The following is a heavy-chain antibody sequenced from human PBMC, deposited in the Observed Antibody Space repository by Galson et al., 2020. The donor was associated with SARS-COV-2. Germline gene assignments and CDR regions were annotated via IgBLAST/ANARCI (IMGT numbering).Heavy chain of an antibody. CDR1: GFTFSSYG. CDR3: AKDYRPSLLWFGELSLYGMDV. Sequence: QLGESLKISCAASGFTFSSYGMHWVRQAPGKGLEWVAVISYDGSNKYYADSVKGRFTISRDNSKNTLYLQMNSLRAEDTAVYYCAKDYRPSLLWFGELSLYGMDVWGQGTTVTVSS. CDR2: ISYDGSNK. D-gene: IGHD3-10*01. V-gene: IGHV3-30*18. J-gene: IGHJ6*02.